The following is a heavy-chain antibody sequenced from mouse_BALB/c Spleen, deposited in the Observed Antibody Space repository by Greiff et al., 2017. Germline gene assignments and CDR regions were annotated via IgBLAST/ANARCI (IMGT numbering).Heavy chain of an antibody. CDR2: IDPENGDT. D-gene: IGHD2-4*01. J-gene: IGHJ4*01. V-gene: IGHV14-4*02. Sequence: VQLQQSGAELVRSGASVKLSCTASGFNIKDYYMHWVKQRPEQGLEWIGWIDPENGDTEYAPKFQGKATMTADTSSNTAYLQLSSLTSEDTAVYYCNARLRPSYYAMDYWGQGTSVTVSS. CDR1: GFNIKDYY. CDR3: NARLRPSYYAMDY.